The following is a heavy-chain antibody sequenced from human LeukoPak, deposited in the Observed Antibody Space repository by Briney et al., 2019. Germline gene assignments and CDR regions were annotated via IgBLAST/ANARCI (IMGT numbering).Heavy chain of an antibody. J-gene: IGHJ2*01. CDR2: MCYSGST. CDR1: GVSISRSSYY. V-gene: IGHV4-39*01. Sequence: PSETLSLTCAVSGVSISRSSYYWGWIRQPPGKGLEWIGSMCYSGSTYYNPSLKSRVTISVDTSKNQFSLKLSSVAAADTALYYCARTPYGNWDFDLWGRGTLVTVSS. D-gene: IGHD1-26*01. CDR3: ARTPYGNWDFDL.